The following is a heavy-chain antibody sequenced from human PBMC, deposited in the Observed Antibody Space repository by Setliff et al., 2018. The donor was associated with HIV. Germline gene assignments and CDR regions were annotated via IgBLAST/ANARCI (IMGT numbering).Heavy chain of an antibody. J-gene: IGHJ3*02. CDR2: IYYSGDT. CDR3: ARSLVPSGYYYGRHAFDI. V-gene: IGHV4-59*08. D-gene: IGHD3-22*01. Sequence: SETLSLTCSVSGASIRGHYWSWIRQSPGKGLEWIGNIYYSGDTNYNSSFKSRVTISVDTSKNQFSLRVNSVTAADTAVYYCARSLVPSGYYYGRHAFDIWGQGTKVTVS. CDR1: GASIRGHY.